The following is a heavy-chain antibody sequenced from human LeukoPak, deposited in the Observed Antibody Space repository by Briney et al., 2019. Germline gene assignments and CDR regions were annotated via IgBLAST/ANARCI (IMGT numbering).Heavy chain of an antibody. CDR1: GGSISSYY. CDR3: ARDSTGYYIDY. Sequence: SETLSLTCTVSGGSISSYYWSWIRQPPGKGLEWIGYFYNSESTNYSPSLKSRVTISVDTSKNQFSLKLSSVTAADTVVYYCARDSTGYYIDYWGQGTLVTVSS. CDR2: FYNSEST. J-gene: IGHJ4*02. V-gene: IGHV4-59*08. D-gene: IGHD3-9*01.